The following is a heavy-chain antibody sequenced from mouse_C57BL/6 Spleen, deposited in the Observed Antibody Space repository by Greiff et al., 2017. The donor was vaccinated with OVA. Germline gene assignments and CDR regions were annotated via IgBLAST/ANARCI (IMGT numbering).Heavy chain of an antibody. J-gene: IGHJ4*01. D-gene: IGHD2-3*01. CDR3: ARWGYEDHYAMDY. CDR2: INPNNGGT. V-gene: IGHV1-22*01. Sequence: VQLQQSGPELVKPGASVKMSCKASGYTFTDYNMHWVKQSHGKSLEWIGYINPNNGGTSYNQKFKGKATLTVNKSSSTAYMELRSLTSEDSAVYDGARWGYEDHYAMDYWGQGTSVTVSS. CDR1: GYTFTDYN.